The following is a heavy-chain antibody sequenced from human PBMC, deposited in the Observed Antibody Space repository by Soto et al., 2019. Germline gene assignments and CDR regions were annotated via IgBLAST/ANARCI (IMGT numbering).Heavy chain of an antibody. J-gene: IGHJ6*02. Sequence: GGSLRLSCAASGFTFSSYGMHWVRQAPGKGLEWVAVISYDGSNKYYADSVKGRFTISRDNSKNTLYLQMNSLRAEDTAVYYCAKDVLRYFDWLLHYYYYGMDVWGQGTTVTVSS. CDR1: GFTFSSYG. V-gene: IGHV3-30*18. D-gene: IGHD3-9*01. CDR3: AKDVLRYFDWLLHYYYYGMDV. CDR2: ISYDGSNK.